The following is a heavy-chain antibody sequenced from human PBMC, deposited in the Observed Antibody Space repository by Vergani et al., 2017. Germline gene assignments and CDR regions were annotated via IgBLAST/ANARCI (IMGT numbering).Heavy chain of an antibody. CDR2: ISSSSSTI. CDR3: AREGGSYGLDY. D-gene: IGHD1-26*01. CDR1: GFTFSSYW. J-gene: IGHJ4*02. Sequence: EVQLVESGGGLVQPGGSLRLSCAASGFTFSSYWMSWVRQAPGKGLEWVSYISSSSSTIYYADSVKGRFTISRDNAKNSLYLQMNSLRAEDTALYYCAREGGSYGLDYWGQGTLVTVSS. V-gene: IGHV3-48*04.